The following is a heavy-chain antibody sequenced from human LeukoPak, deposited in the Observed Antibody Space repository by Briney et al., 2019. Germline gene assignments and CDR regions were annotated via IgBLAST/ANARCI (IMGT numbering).Heavy chain of an antibody. J-gene: IGHJ4*02. CDR1: GFTFAEYT. Sequence: GGSLRLSCAASGFTFAEYTMHWVRQAPGKGLEWVSLISWNGARIHYGDYVKGRFTISRDNSKNSLYLQMNSLRTEDTALYYCVKDLVAASENVRGWYPMDYWGQGTLVTVSS. CDR3: VKDLVAASENVRGWYPMDY. D-gene: IGHD6-19*01. CDR2: ISWNGARI. V-gene: IGHV3-43*01.